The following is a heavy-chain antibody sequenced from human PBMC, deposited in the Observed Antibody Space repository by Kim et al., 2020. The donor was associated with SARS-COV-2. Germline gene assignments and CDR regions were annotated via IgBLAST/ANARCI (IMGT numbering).Heavy chain of an antibody. V-gene: IGHV3-30*04. D-gene: IGHD3-10*01. CDR1: GFTFSSYA. J-gene: IGHJ6*02. CDR2: ISYDGSNK. Sequence: GGSLGLSCAASGFTFSSYAMHWVRQAPGKGLEWVAVISYDGSNKYYADSVKGRFTISRDNAKNTLYLQMNSLRAEDTAVYYCARDGGLLLWFGESLEGYYGMDVWGQGTTVTVSS. CDR3: ARDGGLLLWFGESLEGYYGMDV.